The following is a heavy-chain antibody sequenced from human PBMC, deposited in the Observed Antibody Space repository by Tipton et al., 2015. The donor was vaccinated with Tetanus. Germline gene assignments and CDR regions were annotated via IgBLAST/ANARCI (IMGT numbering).Heavy chain of an antibody. CDR2: ISYDGSNK. J-gene: IGHJ4*02. CDR1: GFTFSSYA. CDR3: ASGGGFGELFFGS. Sequence: SLRLSCAASGFTFSSYAMHWVRQAPGKGLEWVAVISYDGSNKYYADSVKGRFTISRDNSKNTLYLQMNSLRAEDTAVYYCASGGGFGELFFGSWGQGTLVTVSS. D-gene: IGHD3-10*01. V-gene: IGHV3-30*04.